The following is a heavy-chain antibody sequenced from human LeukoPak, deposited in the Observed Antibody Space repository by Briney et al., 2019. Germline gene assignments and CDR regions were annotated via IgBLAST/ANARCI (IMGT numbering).Heavy chain of an antibody. CDR3: ATVSVGVRFDY. V-gene: IGHV3-74*01. D-gene: IGHD3-16*01. CDR1: GYNFSTYW. J-gene: IGHJ4*02. CDR2: IKTDGSST. Sequence: PGGSLRLSCTASGYNFSTYWMHWGRQVPGKGLVWVSRIKTDGSSTSYADSVKGRFTISRDSAKNKLYLQMNSLRAEDTAVYYCATVSVGVRFDYWGQGALVAVSS.